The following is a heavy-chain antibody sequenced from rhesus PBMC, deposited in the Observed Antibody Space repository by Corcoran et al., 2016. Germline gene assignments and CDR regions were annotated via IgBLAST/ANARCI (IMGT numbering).Heavy chain of an antibody. V-gene: IGHV4-169*01. J-gene: IGHJ4*01. D-gene: IGHD6-31*01. Sequence: QLQLQESGPGLVKPSETLSVTCAVSGGSISSSYWSWIRQAPGEGLEWIGDVYGGGSSTNYNPSLKSRVTLSVDTSRNQLSLKLSSVTTADTAVYYCATGVHSSGWYYFDYWGQGVLVTVSS. CDR3: ATGVHSSGWYYFDY. CDR1: GGSISSSY. CDR2: VYGGGSST.